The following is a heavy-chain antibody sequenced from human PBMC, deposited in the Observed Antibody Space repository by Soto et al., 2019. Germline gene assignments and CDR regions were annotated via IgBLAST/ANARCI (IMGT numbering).Heavy chain of an antibody. Sequence: ASVKVSCKASGYTFTSYAMHWVRQAPGQRLEWMGWINAGNGNTKYSQKFQGRVTITRDTSASTAYMELSSLRSEDTAVYYCARGIVTMLVVVPHAFDIWGQGTRVTVSS. CDR1: GYTFTSYA. V-gene: IGHV1-3*01. D-gene: IGHD3-22*01. J-gene: IGHJ3*02. CDR3: ARGIVTMLVVVPHAFDI. CDR2: INAGNGNT.